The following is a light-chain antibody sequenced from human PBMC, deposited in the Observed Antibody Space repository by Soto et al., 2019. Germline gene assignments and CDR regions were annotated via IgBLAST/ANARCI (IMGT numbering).Light chain of an antibody. CDR2: DAS. CDR3: QQNDSTPWA. V-gene: IGKV3-20*01. J-gene: IGKJ1*01. Sequence: VLAQSACTLSWSPGDRATLSCRGARHGTNSFLAWYQQKPGQAPRLLIYDASRRATGIPDRFTGSGSGTDFTLTISRLEPEDFAVYYCQQNDSTPWAFGQGTKVDIK. CDR1: RHGTNSF.